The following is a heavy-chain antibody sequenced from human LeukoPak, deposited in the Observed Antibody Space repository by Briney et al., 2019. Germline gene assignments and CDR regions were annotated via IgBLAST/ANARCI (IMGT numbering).Heavy chain of an antibody. J-gene: IGHJ5*02. Sequence: GTSVKVSCKACGLTFTSSAMQWVRQARGQRLEWIGWIVVGSGNTNYAQKFQERVTITRDMSTSTAYMELSSLRSEDTAVYYCAADYLVPAALDPWGQGTLVTVSS. CDR3: AADYLVPAALDP. CDR1: GLTFTSSA. CDR2: IVVGSGNT. V-gene: IGHV1-58*02. D-gene: IGHD2-2*01.